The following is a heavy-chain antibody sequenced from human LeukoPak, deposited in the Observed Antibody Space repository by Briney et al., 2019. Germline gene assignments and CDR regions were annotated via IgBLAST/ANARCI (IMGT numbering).Heavy chain of an antibody. CDR1: GFTFSRYG. V-gene: IGHV3-48*02. CDR2: ISGSTRTI. CDR3: ARDPLRWLQNNYYYYYMDV. Sequence: GGSLRLSCAASGFTFSRYGMNWVRQAPGKGLEWVSYISGSTRTIYDADSVKGRFTISRDNAKNSLYLQMSSLRDEDTAVYYCARDPLRWLQNNYYYYYMDVWGKGTTVTVSS. D-gene: IGHD5-24*01. J-gene: IGHJ6*03.